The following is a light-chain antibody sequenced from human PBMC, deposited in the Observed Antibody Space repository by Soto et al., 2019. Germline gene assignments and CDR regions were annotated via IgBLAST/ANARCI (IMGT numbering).Light chain of an antibody. V-gene: IGKV3-20*01. CDR1: QSVSSSY. CDR2: GAS. J-gene: IGKJ1*01. CDR3: QQDCSSLWT. Sequence: EIVLPQSPGTLSLSPGERATLSCRASQSVSSSYLAWYQQKPGQAPRLLIYGASSRATGIPDRFSGSGSGTDFTLTISRLEPEDFAVYYCQQDCSSLWTFGQGTKVDIK.